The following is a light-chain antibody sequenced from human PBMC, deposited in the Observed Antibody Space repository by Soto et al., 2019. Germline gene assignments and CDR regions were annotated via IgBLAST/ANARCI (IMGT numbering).Light chain of an antibody. J-gene: IGLJ1*01. V-gene: IGLV2-23*02. CDR2: EVN. CDR3: CSSGGSPTYV. Sequence: QSALTQPASVSGSPGQSITISSTGTSSNVGSYKLVSWYQQHPGKAPKLMIFEVNQRPSGVSNRFSGSKSGNTASLTISGLKVEDEADYYCCSSGGSPTYVFGTGTKLTVL. CDR1: SSNVGSYKL.